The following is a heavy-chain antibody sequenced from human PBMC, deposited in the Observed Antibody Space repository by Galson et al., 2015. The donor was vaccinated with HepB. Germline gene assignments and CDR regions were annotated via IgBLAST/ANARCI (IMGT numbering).Heavy chain of an antibody. Sequence: SLRLSCAASGFTFSTYSMSWVRQAPGKGLEWVSYISSSSAIYYADSVKGRFTISRDNARNSLYLQMNSLRAEDTSVYYCARSLPWELHKYYFDYWGQGALVTVSS. V-gene: IGHV3-48*04. D-gene: IGHD1-26*01. CDR2: ISSSSAI. CDR1: GFTFSTYS. J-gene: IGHJ4*02. CDR3: ARSLPWELHKYYFDY.